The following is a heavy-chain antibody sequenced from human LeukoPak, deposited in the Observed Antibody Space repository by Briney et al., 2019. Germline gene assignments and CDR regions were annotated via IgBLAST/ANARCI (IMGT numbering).Heavy chain of an antibody. V-gene: IGHV3-11*04. CDR1: GFTFSDYY. Sequence: PGGSLRLSCAASGFTFSDYYMSWIRQAPGKGLEWVSYISSSGSTIYYADSVKGRFTISRDNSKNSLYLQMNSLRAEDTAVYYCARAGSWFHYYDSSGYYPDYWGQGTLVTVSS. CDR2: ISSSGSTI. CDR3: ARAGSWFHYYDSSGYYPDY. D-gene: IGHD3-22*01. J-gene: IGHJ4*02.